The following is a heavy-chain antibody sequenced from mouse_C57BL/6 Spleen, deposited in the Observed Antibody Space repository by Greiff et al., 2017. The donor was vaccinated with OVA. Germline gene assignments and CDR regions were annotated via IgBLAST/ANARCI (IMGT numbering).Heavy chain of an antibody. CDR1: GYTFTSYW. V-gene: IGHV1-72*01. J-gene: IGHJ3*01. CDR2: IDPTSGGT. Sequence: QVQLQQPGAELVKPGASVKLSCKASGYTFTSYWMHWVKQRPGRGLEWIGRIDPTSGGTKYNEKFKSKATLTVDKPSSTAYMQLSSLTAEDSAVYYCARATMIKAWFAYWGQGTLVTVSA. D-gene: IGHD2-4*01. CDR3: ARATMIKAWFAY.